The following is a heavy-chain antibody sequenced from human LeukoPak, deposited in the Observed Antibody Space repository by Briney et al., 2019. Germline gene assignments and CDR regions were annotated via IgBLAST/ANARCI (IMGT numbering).Heavy chain of an antibody. J-gene: IGHJ3*02. D-gene: IGHD6-19*01. CDR1: GFTFSSYG. V-gene: IGHV3-33*01. Sequence: PGGSLRLSCAASGFTFSSYGMHWVRQAPGKGLEWVAVIWYDGSNKYYADSVKGRFTISRDNSKNTLYLQMNSLRAEDTAVYYCARDLGSGWYSAFDIWGQGTMVTVSS. CDR2: IWYDGSNK. CDR3: ARDLGSGWYSAFDI.